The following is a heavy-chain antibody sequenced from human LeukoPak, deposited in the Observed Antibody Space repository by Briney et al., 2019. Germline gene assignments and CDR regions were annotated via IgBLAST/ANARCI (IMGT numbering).Heavy chain of an antibody. J-gene: IGHJ4*02. D-gene: IGHD1-1*01. Sequence: PGGSLRLSCAASGFTFSDYYMSWIRQAPGKGLEWVSYTSSSGSTIYYADSVKGRFTISRDNAKNSLYLQMNSLRAEDTAVYYCARTGSPKEYYFDYWGQGTLVTVSS. CDR1: GFTFSDYY. CDR2: TSSSGSTI. V-gene: IGHV3-11*04. CDR3: ARTGSPKEYYFDY.